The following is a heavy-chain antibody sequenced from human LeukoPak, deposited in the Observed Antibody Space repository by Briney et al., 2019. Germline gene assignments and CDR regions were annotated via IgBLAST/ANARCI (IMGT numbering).Heavy chain of an antibody. Sequence: GGSLRLSCAASGFTFSSYAMHWVRQAPGKGLEWVAVISYDGSNKYYADSVKGRFTISRDNSMNTLYLQMNSLRAEDTAVYYCARDQHSGHFDYWGQGTLVTVSS. J-gene: IGHJ4*02. CDR3: ARDQHSGHFDY. CDR2: ISYDGSNK. D-gene: IGHD3-10*01. V-gene: IGHV3-30-3*01. CDR1: GFTFSSYA.